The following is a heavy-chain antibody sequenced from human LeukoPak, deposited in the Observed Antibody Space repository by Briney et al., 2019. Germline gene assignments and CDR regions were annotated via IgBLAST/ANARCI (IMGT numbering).Heavy chain of an antibody. V-gene: IGHV4-4*07. J-gene: IGHJ4*02. CDR2: IYTSGST. Sequence: ASQTLSLTCTFSGGYISSYYWSWIRQPAGKGLEWIGRIYTSGSTNYNPSLKSRVTMSVDTSKNQFSLKLSSVTGADTAVYYCARTSSSWYGMGSFDYWGQGTLVTVSS. CDR1: GGYISSYY. CDR3: ARTSSSWYGMGSFDY. D-gene: IGHD6-13*01.